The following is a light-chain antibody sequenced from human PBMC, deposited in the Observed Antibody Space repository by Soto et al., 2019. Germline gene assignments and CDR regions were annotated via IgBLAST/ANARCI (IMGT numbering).Light chain of an antibody. Sequence: DIVLTQSPGTLSLSPGDRAALSCGASQSLSNNFLAWYQQKPGQAPRLLICGASSRATGIPDRFSGSGSGTDFTLTITRVEPEDFAVYYCQQYATSPLTFGGGTKVEIK. CDR1: QSLSNNF. CDR2: GAS. V-gene: IGKV3-20*01. J-gene: IGKJ4*01. CDR3: QQYATSPLT.